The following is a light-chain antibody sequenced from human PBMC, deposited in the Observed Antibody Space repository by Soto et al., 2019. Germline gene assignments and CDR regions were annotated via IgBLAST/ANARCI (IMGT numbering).Light chain of an antibody. CDR3: AGWDDSLSGQV. J-gene: IGLJ1*01. CDR1: SSTIGSNY. V-gene: IGLV1-47*01. Sequence: QAVLTQPPSASGAPLPRGTISFSGSSSTIGSNYVYWYQQLPETAPKLLIYRNNQRPSGVPDRFSGSKSGTSASLAISGLRSEDEADYYCAGWDDSLSGQVFGTGTKVTVL. CDR2: RNN.